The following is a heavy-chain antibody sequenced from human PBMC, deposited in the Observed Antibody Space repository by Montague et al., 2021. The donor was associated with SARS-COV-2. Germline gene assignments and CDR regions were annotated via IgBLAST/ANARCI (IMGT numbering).Heavy chain of an antibody. D-gene: IGHD2-15*01. J-gene: IGHJ4*02. CDR3: ARAGGRYCSGGSCYFGY. V-gene: IGHV3-53*01. CDR1: GFTVSSNY. CDR2: IYSGGST. Sequence: LRLSRAASGFTVSSNYMSWGRQAPGKGLEWVSVIYSGGSTYYADSVKGRFTISRDNSKNTLYLQMNSLRAEDTAVYYCARAGGRYCSGGSCYFGYWGQGTLVTVSS.